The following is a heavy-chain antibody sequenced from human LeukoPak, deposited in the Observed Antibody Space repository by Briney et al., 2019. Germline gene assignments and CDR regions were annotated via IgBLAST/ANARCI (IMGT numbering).Heavy chain of an antibody. V-gene: IGHV3-48*02. J-gene: IGHJ5*02. CDR2: ISGSSSTI. CDR1: GFTFSSYS. Sequence: GGSLRLSCAASGFTFSSYSLNWVRQAPGKGLEWVPYISGSSSTIYYADSVKGRFTISRDNAKNSLYLQMNSLGDEDTAVYYCARDDRLRFDPWGQGTLVTVSS. CDR3: ARDDRLRFDP. D-gene: IGHD3-9*01.